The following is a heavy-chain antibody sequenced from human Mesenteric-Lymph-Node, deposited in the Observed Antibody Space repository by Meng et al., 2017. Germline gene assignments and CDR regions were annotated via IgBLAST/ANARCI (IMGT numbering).Heavy chain of an antibody. J-gene: IGHJ4*02. V-gene: IGHV3-11*04. D-gene: IGHD3-9*01. CDR1: GFTFSDSY. CDR3: ARTYDMRIFDY. Sequence: GGSLRLSCAASGFTFSDSYMCWIRQAPGKGLEWFSYISSSGSTIYYADSVKDRFTISRDNAKNSLYLQMNSQRAEDTAVYYCARTYDMRIFDYWGQGTLVTVSS. CDR2: ISSSGSTI.